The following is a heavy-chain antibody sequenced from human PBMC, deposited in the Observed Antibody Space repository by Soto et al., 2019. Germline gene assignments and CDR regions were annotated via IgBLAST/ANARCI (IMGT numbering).Heavy chain of an antibody. CDR1: GFTFSSYG. V-gene: IGHV3-30*18. CDR3: AKDLEEYSYGYEDYYYYGMDV. D-gene: IGHD5-18*01. J-gene: IGHJ6*02. Sequence: GGSLRLSCAASGFTFSSYGMHWVRQAPGKGLERVAVISYDGSNKYYADSVKGRFTISRDNSKNTLYLQMNSLRAEDTAVYYCAKDLEEYSYGYEDYYYYGMDVWGQGTTVTVSS. CDR2: ISYDGSNK.